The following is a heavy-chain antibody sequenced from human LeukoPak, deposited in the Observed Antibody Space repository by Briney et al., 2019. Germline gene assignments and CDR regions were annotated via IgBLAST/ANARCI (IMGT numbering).Heavy chain of an antibody. D-gene: IGHD2-2*01. V-gene: IGHV4-59*01. J-gene: IGHJ4*02. CDR3: ARWGTGEGPKRRYCSSTSCADGDY. Sequence: SETLSLTCTVSGGSISSYYWSWIRQPPGKGLEWIGYIYYSGSTNYNPSLKSRVTISVDTSKNQFSLKLSSVTAADTAVYYCARWGTGEGPKRRYCSSTSCADGDYWGQGTLVTVSS. CDR1: GGSISSYY. CDR2: IYYSGST.